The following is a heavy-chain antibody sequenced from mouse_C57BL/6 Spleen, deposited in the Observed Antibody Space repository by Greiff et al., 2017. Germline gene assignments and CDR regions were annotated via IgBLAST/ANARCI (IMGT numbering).Heavy chain of an antibody. Sequence: QVQLQQSGPGLVQPSQSLSITCTVSGFSLTSYGVHWVRQPPGKGLEWLGVIWSGGSTDSNAAFISRLSISKDNSKSQVFFKMNSLQADDTAIYYCAKKKEVRGTGYFDVWGTGTTVTVSS. D-gene: IGHD2-2*01. CDR3: AKKKEVRGTGYFDV. J-gene: IGHJ1*03. CDR1: GFSLTSYG. CDR2: IWSGGST. V-gene: IGHV2-4*01.